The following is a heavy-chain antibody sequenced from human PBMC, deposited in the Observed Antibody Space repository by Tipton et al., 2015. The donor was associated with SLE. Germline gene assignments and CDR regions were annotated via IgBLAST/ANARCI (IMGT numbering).Heavy chain of an antibody. D-gene: IGHD1-20*01. CDR3: ARCNWNYFDF. V-gene: IGHV4-61*10. Sequence: TLSLTCSVSGGSVNSDTYYWSWIRQPAGKGLEWIGHIYYSENTSYNPSLESRLTISIDTSKNQFSLNLSSVTAADTAVYYCARCNWNYFDFWGQGTLVTVSS. CDR2: IYYSENT. J-gene: IGHJ4*02. CDR1: GGSVNSDTYY.